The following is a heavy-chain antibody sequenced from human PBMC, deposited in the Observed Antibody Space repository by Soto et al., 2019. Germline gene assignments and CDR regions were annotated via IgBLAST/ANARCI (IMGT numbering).Heavy chain of an antibody. V-gene: IGHV3-23*01. J-gene: IGHJ4*02. CDR1: GFTVSSYA. CDR3: AKDQDRSTPYSRGWYEVLGLGFDY. CDR2: ISGSGGST. Sequence: PGGSLRLSCAASGFTVSSYAMSWVRQAPGKGLEWVAAISGSGGSTYYADSVKGRFTISRDNSQHTLYLQMNSLRAEDTAVYYCAKDQDRSTPYSRGWYEVLGLGFDYWGQGPLVTVSS. D-gene: IGHD6-19*01.